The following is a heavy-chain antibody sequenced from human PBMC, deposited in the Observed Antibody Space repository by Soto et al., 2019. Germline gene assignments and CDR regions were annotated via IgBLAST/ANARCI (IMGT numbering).Heavy chain of an antibody. CDR3: AREVRDGYSIVGPLFFDY. Sequence: SETLSLTCSVSVFSVSRVIYYWGWIRQPPGNGLDLVGQVSYRGITNYNPSLKSRVTISVDTSKNQLSLNLNSVPAADTAVYYCAREVRDGYSIVGPLFFDYWGQGTLVTVSS. CDR2: VSYRGIT. V-gene: IGHV4-61*01. CDR1: VFSVSRVIYY. D-gene: IGHD1-26*01. J-gene: IGHJ4*02.